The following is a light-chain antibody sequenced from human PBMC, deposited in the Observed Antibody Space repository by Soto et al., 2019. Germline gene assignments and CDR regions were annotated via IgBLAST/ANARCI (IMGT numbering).Light chain of an antibody. V-gene: IGLV1-44*01. J-gene: IGLJ3*02. CDR1: SSNIGSNT. CDR2: NNN. CDR3: ESWDNSLNGQGV. Sequence: QLVLTQPPSASGTPGQRVTISCSGSSSNIGSNTVNWYQQLPGTAPKLLIYNNNQRPSGVLDRFFGSKSGTSASLAIRGLQFEDEADYYCESWDNSLNGQGVFGGGTKVTVL.